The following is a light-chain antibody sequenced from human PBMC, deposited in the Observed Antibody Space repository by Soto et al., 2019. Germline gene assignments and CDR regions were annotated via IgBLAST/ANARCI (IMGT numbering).Light chain of an antibody. J-gene: IGKJ1*01. CDR1: QYINTR. CDR3: HQRQSWPRT. V-gene: IGKV3-11*01. Sequence: EIVLTKSPATLSSFPGDRVTLSCRASQYINTRLAWYQHRPGQAPRLLIYQTSIRAAGIPARFSASGTGTNFTLTISDVQSEDFAVYYCHQRQSWPRTFGQGTKVDIK. CDR2: QTS.